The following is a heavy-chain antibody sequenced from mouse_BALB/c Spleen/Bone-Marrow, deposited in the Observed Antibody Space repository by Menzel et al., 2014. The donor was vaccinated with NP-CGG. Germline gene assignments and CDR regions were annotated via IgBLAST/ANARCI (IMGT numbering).Heavy chain of an antibody. CDR1: GYAFSVYW. J-gene: IGHJ2*01. CDR3: ARGGISVDY. CDR2: IYTGDGDT. Sequence: QVQLQQSGAELVRPGSSVKISCRASGYAFSVYWMNWVKQRPGQGLEWIGQIYTGDGDTNYNGKFKGRATLTADKSSNTAYMQLSSLTSEDSAVYFCARGGISVDYWGQGTTLTVSS. V-gene: IGHV1-80*01.